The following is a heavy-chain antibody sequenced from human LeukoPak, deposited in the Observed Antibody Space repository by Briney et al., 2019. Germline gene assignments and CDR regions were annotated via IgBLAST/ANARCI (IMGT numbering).Heavy chain of an antibody. CDR3: ARHLNNCGDDCYIFDY. J-gene: IGHJ4*02. D-gene: IGHD2-21*01. V-gene: IGHV4-59*08. CDR2: IYYSGST. CDR1: GGSISNYY. Sequence: PSETLSLTCTVSGGSISNYYWSWIRQPPGKGLDWIGYIYYSGSTNYNPSLKSRVTISVDTSKNQFSLRVSSVTAADTAVYYCARHLNNCGDDCYIFDYWGQGTLVTVSS.